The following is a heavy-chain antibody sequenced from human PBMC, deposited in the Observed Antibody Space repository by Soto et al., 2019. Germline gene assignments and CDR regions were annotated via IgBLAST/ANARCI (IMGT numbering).Heavy chain of an antibody. CDR1: GGSITGGGIS. D-gene: IGHD5-12*01. CDR3: TRDHHGFNKSFEI. V-gene: IGHV4-30-4*02. CDR2: VSYSGCT. J-gene: IGHJ3*02. Sequence: QLQPQESGPGLVSPSYTQYLTCSVSGGSITGGGISWGWISQLPGKGLAWVAYVSYSGCTYYNPSLESILFFALDTSKYQFSLIPRSVTVYESPIYYSTRDHHGFNKSFEIWGQGSMCTGSS.